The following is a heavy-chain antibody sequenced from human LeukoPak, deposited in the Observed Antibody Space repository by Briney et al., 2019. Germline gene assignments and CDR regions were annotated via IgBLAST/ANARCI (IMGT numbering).Heavy chain of an antibody. V-gene: IGHV4-30-4*01. CDR1: GGSISSGDYY. CDR3: ARAFSPYIEVVPAAMAVLDN. D-gene: IGHD2-2*01. Sequence: SQTLSLTCTVSGGSISSGDYYWSWIRQPPGKGLEWIGYIYYSGSTYYNPSLKSRVTISVDTSKNQFSLKLSSVTAADTAVYYCARAFSPYIEVVPAAMAVLDNWGQGTLVTVSS. J-gene: IGHJ4*02. CDR2: IYYSGST.